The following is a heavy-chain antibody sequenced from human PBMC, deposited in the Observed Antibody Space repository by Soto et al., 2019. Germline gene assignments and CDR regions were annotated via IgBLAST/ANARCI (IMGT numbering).Heavy chain of an antibody. Sequence: QVQLQESGPGLVKPSQTLSLTCTVSGGSISNANYYWSWIRQSPGKGLEWIAYIYYSGITYYNPSLKSRLTISVDPSKNQFSLQLSSVTAAATAVYYCARTASPAPFYDASADFERWGQGTLVTVSS. CDR2: IYYSGIT. CDR3: ARTASPAPFYDASADFER. V-gene: IGHV4-30-4*01. CDR1: GGSISNANYY. D-gene: IGHD3-22*01. J-gene: IGHJ5*02.